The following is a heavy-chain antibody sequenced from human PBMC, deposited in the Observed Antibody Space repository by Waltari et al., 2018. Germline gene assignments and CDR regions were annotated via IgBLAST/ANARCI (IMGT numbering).Heavy chain of an antibody. CDR2: LYYGGS. CDR1: GASISSKSYY. Sequence: QLQLQESGPGLVKPSETLSLSCTVAGASISSKSYYWGWIRQPPGKGLEWIGSLYYGGSNYNPSLQSRVTISADTSKNRLSRKLTSVTATDTAVYYCARRPYDILTGGFDSWGQGTLVTVSS. CDR3: ARRPYDILTGGFDS. D-gene: IGHD3-9*01. J-gene: IGHJ4*02. V-gene: IGHV4-39*02.